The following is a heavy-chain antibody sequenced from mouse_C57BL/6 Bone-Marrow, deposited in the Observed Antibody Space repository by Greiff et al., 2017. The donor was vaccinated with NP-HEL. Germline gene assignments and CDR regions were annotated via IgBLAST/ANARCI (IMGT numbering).Heavy chain of an antibody. CDR2: ISNGGGST. Sequence: EVQVVESGGGLVQPGGSLKLSCAASGFTFSDYYMYWVRQTPEKRLEWVAYISNGGGSTYYPDTVKGRFTISRDNAKNTLYLQMSRLKSEDTAMYYCANGLYYAMDYWGQGTSVTVSS. D-gene: IGHD1-2*01. CDR1: GFTFSDYY. CDR3: ANGLYYAMDY. J-gene: IGHJ4*01. V-gene: IGHV5-12*01.